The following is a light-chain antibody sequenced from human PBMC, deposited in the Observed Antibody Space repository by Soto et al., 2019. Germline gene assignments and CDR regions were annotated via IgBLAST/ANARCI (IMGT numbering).Light chain of an antibody. CDR2: DDN. CDR3: QVWDSSDHRV. Sequence: SYELTQPPSVSVAPGQTASISCGGAYIGGKSVHWYQQKPDQAPVLVVYDDNDRPSGIPERVSGSKSGSTATLTISRVEVGDEADYYCQVWDSSDHRVFGGGTQLTVL. J-gene: IGLJ3*02. V-gene: IGLV3-21*02. CDR1: YIGGKS.